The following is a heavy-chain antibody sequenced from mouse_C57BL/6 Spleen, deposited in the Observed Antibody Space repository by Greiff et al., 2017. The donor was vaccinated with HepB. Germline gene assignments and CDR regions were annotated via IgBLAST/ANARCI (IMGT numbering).Heavy chain of an antibody. Sequence: QVQLKQSGAELARPGASVKLSCKASGYTFTSYGISWVKQRTGQGLEWIGEIYPRSGNTYYNEKFKGKATLTADKSSSTAYMELRSLTSEDSAVYFCAREDGNYERAYWGQGTLVTVSA. CDR3: AREDGNYERAY. J-gene: IGHJ3*01. CDR2: IYPRSGNT. D-gene: IGHD2-1*01. V-gene: IGHV1-81*01. CDR1: GYTFTSYG.